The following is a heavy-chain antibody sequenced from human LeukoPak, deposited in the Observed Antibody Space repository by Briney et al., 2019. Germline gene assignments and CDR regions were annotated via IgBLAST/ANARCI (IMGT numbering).Heavy chain of an antibody. CDR3: ARDKQLDWAHYYYSYMDV. V-gene: IGHV1-2*02. CDR1: GYTFTGYY. D-gene: IGHD1-1*01. CDR2: INPNSGGT. J-gene: IGHJ6*03. Sequence: ASVKVSCKASGYTFTGYYMHWVRQAPGQGLEWMGWINPNSGGTNYAQKFQGRVTMTRDTSISTAYMELSRLRSDDTALYYCARDKQLDWAHYYYSYMDVWGKGTTVTVSS.